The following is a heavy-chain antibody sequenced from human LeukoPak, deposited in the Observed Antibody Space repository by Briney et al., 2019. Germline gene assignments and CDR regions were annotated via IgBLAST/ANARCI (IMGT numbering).Heavy chain of an antibody. CDR1: GYTFTSYD. Sequence: ASVKASCKASGYTFTSYDINWVRQATGQGLEWMGWMNPNSGNTGYAQKFQGRVTITRNTSISTAYMELSSLRSEDTAVYYCARMGRFSGAFDVWGQGTRVTVSS. CDR2: MNPNSGNT. CDR3: ARMGRFSGAFDV. D-gene: IGHD3-16*01. V-gene: IGHV1-8*03. J-gene: IGHJ3*01.